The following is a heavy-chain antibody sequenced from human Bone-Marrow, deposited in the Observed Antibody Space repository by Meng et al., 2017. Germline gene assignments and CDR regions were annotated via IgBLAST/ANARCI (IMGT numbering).Heavy chain of an antibody. CDR1: GFTFSSYA. CDR3: AKDVFRWQGYYDSGSSRFDP. CDR2: ISGSGGST. D-gene: IGHD3-10*01. V-gene: IGHV3-23*01. Sequence: GESLKISCAASGFTFSSYAMSWVRQAPGKGLEWVSAISGSGGSTYYADSVKGRFTISRDNSKNTLYLQMNSLRAEDTAVYYCAKDVFRWQGYYDSGSSRFDPWGQGTLVTVSS. J-gene: IGHJ5*02.